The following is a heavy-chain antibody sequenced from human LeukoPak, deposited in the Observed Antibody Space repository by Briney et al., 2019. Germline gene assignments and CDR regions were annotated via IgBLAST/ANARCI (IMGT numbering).Heavy chain of an antibody. D-gene: IGHD2-2*01. J-gene: IGHJ6*03. CDR1: GGSFSGYY. Sequence: SETLSLTCAVYGGSFSGYYWSWIRQPPGKGLEWIGEINHSGSTNYNPSLKSRVTISRDNAKNSPYLQMNSLRAEDTAVYYCARDGYQLPGYYYYMDVWGKGTTVTVSS. CDR3: ARDGYQLPGYYYYMDV. CDR2: INHSGST. V-gene: IGHV4-34*01.